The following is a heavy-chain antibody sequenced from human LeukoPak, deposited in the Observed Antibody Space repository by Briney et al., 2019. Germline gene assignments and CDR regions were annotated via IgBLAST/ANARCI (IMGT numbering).Heavy chain of an antibody. CDR2: INADGSTT. D-gene: IGHD1-14*01. J-gene: IGHJ3*01. CDR3: VVVVEPPDSHAFDV. Sequence: GGSLRLSCAASGFTFGNSWVHWVRHAPGKGVVWGSLINADGSTTTYADSVKGRFTISRENASNTVSLQMNSLPIEDTAVYYCVVVVEPPDSHAFDVWGQGTMITVSS. CDR1: GFTFGNSW. V-gene: IGHV3-74*01.